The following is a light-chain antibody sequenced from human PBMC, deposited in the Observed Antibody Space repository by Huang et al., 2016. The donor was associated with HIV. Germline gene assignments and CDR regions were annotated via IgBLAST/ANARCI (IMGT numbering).Light chain of an antibody. CDR1: QSVGGN. Sequence: EIVMTQSPATLSAFPGARVILSCRASQSVGGNLAWYQQRRGQSPKLLIYDNRLRQTGVPARFRGSGFGTEFTLTISSLQSEDFALYFCQQCNSWPWTFGQGTKVDI. CDR3: QQCNSWPWT. CDR2: DNR. J-gene: IGKJ1*01. V-gene: IGKV3-15*01.